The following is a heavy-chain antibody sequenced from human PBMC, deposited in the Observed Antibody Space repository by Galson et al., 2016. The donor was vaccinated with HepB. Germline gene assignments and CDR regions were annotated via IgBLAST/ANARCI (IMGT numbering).Heavy chain of an antibody. D-gene: IGHD3-3*01. J-gene: IGHJ4*02. CDR2: IDNTGDNI. Sequence: SLRLSCAASGFAFSSYAMHWVRQAPGKGLECVSAIDNTGDNIFYADSGKGRLTISRDSSKYTLYLQMSSLRPEDTAVYYCAKDQTESDFWSSYYSYFDYWGQGTLVTVSS. V-gene: IGHV3-64D*06. CDR1: GFAFSSYA. CDR3: AKDQTESDFWSSYYSYFDY.